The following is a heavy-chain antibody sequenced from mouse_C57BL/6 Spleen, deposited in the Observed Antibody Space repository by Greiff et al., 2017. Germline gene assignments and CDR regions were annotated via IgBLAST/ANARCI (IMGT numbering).Heavy chain of an antibody. Sequence: QVQLQQSGAELVKPGASVKISCTASGYAFSSYWMNWVKQRPGKGLEWIGQIYPGDGDTNYNGKFKGKATLTADTSTSTAYLQLSSLTSEDSVVYFCARSGGIYDGYWDYFDYWGQGTTLTVSS. D-gene: IGHD2-3*01. CDR2: IYPGDGDT. J-gene: IGHJ2*01. CDR3: ARSGGIYDGYWDYFDY. CDR1: GYAFSSYW. V-gene: IGHV1-80*01.